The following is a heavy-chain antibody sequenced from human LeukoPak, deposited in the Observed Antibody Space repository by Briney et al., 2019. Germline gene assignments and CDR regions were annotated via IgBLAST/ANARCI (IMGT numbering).Heavy chain of an antibody. CDR1: GFTFSRYG. Sequence: PGGSLRLSCAASGFTFSRYGMHWVRQAPGKGLEWVSTISGRDDSTYYADSVKGRFTISRDNSKNTLYLQMNSLRAEDTAVYYCARDQHIVGGFYYFDYWGQGTLVTVSS. J-gene: IGHJ4*02. CDR3: ARDQHIVGGFYYFDY. D-gene: IGHD1-26*01. CDR2: ISGRDDST. V-gene: IGHV3-23*01.